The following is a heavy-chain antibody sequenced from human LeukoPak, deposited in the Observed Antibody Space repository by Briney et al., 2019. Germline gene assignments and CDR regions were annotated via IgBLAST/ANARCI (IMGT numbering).Heavy chain of an antibody. CDR2: IRYDGSNK. D-gene: IGHD6-19*01. CDR3: AKDGGSSGCFDF. V-gene: IGHV3-30*02. Sequence: TGGSLRLSCAASGFTFSTYGMHWVRQAPGKGLEWVAFIRYDGSNKYYADSVKGRFTISRDNSKNTLYLQMNSLRAEDTAVYYCAKDGGSSGCFDFWGQGTLVTVSS. J-gene: IGHJ4*02. CDR1: GFTFSTYG.